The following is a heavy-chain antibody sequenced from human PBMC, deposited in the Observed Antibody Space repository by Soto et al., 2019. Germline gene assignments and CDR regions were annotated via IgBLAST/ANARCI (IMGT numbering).Heavy chain of an antibody. V-gene: IGHV3-74*01. CDR3: ARASTVISPPWYFDL. Sequence: EVQLVESGGGLVQPGGSLRLSCAASGFTFSSYWMHWVRQVPGKGLVWVSRINSDGSTTSYADSVKGRFTISRDNAKNTLYLQMNSPTAEDTAVYCCARASTVISPPWYFDLWGRGTLVTVSS. J-gene: IGHJ2*01. D-gene: IGHD4-17*01. CDR2: INSDGSTT. CDR1: GFTFSSYW.